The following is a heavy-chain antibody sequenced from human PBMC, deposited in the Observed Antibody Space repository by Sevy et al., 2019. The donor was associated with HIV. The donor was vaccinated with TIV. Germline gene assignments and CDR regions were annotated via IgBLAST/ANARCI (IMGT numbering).Heavy chain of an antibody. CDR1: GFTFSNYG. CDR3: ARGKSGYGYALNY. CDR2: IYSDETT. D-gene: IGHD5-18*01. Sequence: GGSRRLSCAASGFTFSNYGMHWVRQAPGKGLEGVSVIYSDETTYHADSVKDRFTISRDNSKNMLYLQMSSLRAEDTAIYYCARGKSGYGYALNYWGQGTLVTVSS. V-gene: IGHV3-66*01. J-gene: IGHJ4*02.